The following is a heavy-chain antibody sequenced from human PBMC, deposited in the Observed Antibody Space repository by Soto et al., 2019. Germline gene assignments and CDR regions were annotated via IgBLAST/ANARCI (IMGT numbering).Heavy chain of an antibody. J-gene: IGHJ6*02. D-gene: IGHD5-18*01. CDR3: ARGTGYSYGYYYYYGMDV. CDR2: INHSGST. Sequence: LTCAVYGGSFSGYYWSWIRQPPGKGLEWIGEINHSGSTNYNPSLKSRVTISVDTSKNQFSLKLSSVTAADTAVYYCARGTGYSYGYYYYYGMDVWGQGTTVTVSS. V-gene: IGHV4-34*01. CDR1: GGSFSGYY.